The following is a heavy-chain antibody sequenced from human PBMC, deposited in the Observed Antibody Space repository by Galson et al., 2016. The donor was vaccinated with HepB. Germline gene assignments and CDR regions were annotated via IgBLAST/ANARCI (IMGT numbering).Heavy chain of an antibody. V-gene: IGHV3-7*03. D-gene: IGHD3-22*01. J-gene: IGHJ3*02. CDR3: ARPYYYYNSGWRRFDALDI. CDR1: GFTMSAHW. Sequence: FLRLSCAASGFTMSAHWMSWVRQAPGQGLEWVASIKRDGSEEYFVDSVKGRFTISRDNAKNSTYLQMNNLKAEDTAVYFFARPYYYYNSGWRRFDALDIWGQGTTVTVSS. CDR2: IKRDGSEE.